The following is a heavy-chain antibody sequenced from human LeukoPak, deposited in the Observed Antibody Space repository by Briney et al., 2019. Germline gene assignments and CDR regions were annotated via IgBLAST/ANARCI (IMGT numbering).Heavy chain of an antibody. V-gene: IGHV3-74*01. CDR2: INSDGSST. CDR3: ASLDIVVVPAANGGDAFDI. D-gene: IGHD2-2*03. Sequence: GGSLRLSCAASGFTFGSYWMHWVRQAPGKGLVWVSRINSDGSSTSYADSVKGRFTISRDNAKNTLYLQMNSLRAEDTAVYYCASLDIVVVPAANGGDAFDIWGQGTMVTVSS. CDR1: GFTFGSYW. J-gene: IGHJ3*02.